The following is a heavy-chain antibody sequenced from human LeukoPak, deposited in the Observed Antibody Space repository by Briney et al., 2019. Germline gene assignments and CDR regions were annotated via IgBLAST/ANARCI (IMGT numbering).Heavy chain of an antibody. J-gene: IGHJ4*02. CDR2: INHSGST. CDR3: ARLGYYGSGSYFGVDLDY. D-gene: IGHD3-10*01. CDR1: GGSFSGYY. Sequence: SETLSLTCAVYGGSFSGYYWSWIRQPPGKGLEWIGEINHSGSTNYNPSLKSRVTISVDTSKNQFSLKLSSVTAADTAVYYCARLGYYGSGSYFGVDLDYWGQGTLVTVSS. V-gene: IGHV4-34*01.